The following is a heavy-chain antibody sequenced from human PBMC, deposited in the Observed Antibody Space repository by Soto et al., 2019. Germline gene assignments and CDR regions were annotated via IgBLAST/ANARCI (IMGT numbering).Heavy chain of an antibody. V-gene: IGHV3-30-3*01. CDR3: ARDAYCGGDCPAGGWFDP. CDR2: ISYDGSNK. Sequence: VQLVESGGGVVQPGRSLRLSCAASGFTFSSYAMHWVRQAPGKGLEWVAVISYDGSNKYYADSVKGRFTISRDNSKNTLYLQMNSLRAEDTAVYYCARDAYCGGDCPAGGWFDPWGQGTLVTVSS. D-gene: IGHD2-21*02. J-gene: IGHJ5*02. CDR1: GFTFSSYA.